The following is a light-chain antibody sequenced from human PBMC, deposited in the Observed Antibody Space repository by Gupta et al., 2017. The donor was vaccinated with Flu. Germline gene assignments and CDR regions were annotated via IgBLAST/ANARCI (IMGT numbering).Light chain of an antibody. J-gene: IGLJ3*02. CDR1: SSVVGGYAY. V-gene: IGLV2-11*03. CDR3: CSYAGSYSLM. Sequence: TSSVVGGYAYVSWYQQHPGNAPKLMIYDVTKRPSGVPDRFSGSKSANTASLTISGLQAEDEADYYCCSYAGSYSLMFGGGTKLTAL. CDR2: DVT.